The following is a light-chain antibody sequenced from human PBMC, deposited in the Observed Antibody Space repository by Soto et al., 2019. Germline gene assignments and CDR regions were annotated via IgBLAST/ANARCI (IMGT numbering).Light chain of an antibody. CDR2: DVS. CDR3: SSYSSSNTFYV. V-gene: IGLV2-14*01. Sequence: QSALTQPASVSGSPGQSITISCTGTSSDVGGYNYVSWYQQHPGKAPKVMIYDVSNRPSGVSNRFSGFKSGNTASLTISGLQAEDEADYYCSSYSSSNTFYVFGTGTQLTVL. CDR1: SSDVGGYNY. J-gene: IGLJ1*01.